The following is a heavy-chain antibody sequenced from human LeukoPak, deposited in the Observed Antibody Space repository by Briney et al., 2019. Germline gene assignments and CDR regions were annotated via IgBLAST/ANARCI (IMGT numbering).Heavy chain of an antibody. J-gene: IGHJ6*02. Sequence: GGSLRLSCAASGFTFDDYAMHWVRQAPGKGLEWVSGISWNSGSIGYADSVKGRFTISRDNAKNSLYLQMNSLRAEDTAVYYCARDLSGWYGDYGMDVWGQGTTVTVSS. V-gene: IGHV3-9*01. CDR1: GFTFDDYA. D-gene: IGHD6-19*01. CDR3: ARDLSGWYGDYGMDV. CDR2: ISWNSGSI.